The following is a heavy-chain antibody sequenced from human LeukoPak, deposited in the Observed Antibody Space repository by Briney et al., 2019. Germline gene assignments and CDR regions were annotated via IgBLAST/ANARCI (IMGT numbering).Heavy chain of an antibody. CDR2: IGTAGDT. CDR1: GFTFSSYD. D-gene: IGHD2-2*01. CDR3: AKTLSSTSLNYYFDY. Sequence: GGSLRLSCAASGFTFSSYDMPWVRQATGKGLEWVSAIGTAGDTYYPGSVKGRFTISRDNAKNSLYLQMNSLRAEDTALYYCAKTLSSTSLNYYFDYWGQGTLVTVSS. V-gene: IGHV3-13*01. J-gene: IGHJ4*02.